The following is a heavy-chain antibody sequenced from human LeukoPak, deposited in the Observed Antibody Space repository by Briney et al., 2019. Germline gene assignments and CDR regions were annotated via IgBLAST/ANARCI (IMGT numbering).Heavy chain of an antibody. CDR3: AKVSSKSDVFDS. CDR1: GFTFSNYA. J-gene: IGHJ3*02. Sequence: GGSMKLSWAASGFTFSNYATNWVHPPPGKVLEWVSRISGSVGITFYADSVKGRFTISRDNSKNTLYMQMNSLRAEDTAVYYCAKVSSKSDVFDSWGGGTMVTVS. V-gene: IGHV3-23*01. CDR2: ISGSVGIT.